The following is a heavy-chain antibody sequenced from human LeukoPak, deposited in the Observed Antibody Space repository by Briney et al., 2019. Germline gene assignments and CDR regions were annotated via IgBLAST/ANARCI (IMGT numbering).Heavy chain of an antibody. CDR2: INPNSGGT. V-gene: IGHV1-2*02. CDR1: GYTFTGYY. D-gene: IGHD3-22*01. J-gene: IGHJ5*02. CDR3: ARDRYNYYDSSGPTQNWFDP. Sequence: ASVKVSCKASGYTFTGYYMHWVRQAPGQGLEWMGWINPNSGGTNYAQRFQGRVTMTRDTSISTAYMELSRLRSDDTAVYYCARDRYNYYDSSGPTQNWFDPWGQGTLVTVSS.